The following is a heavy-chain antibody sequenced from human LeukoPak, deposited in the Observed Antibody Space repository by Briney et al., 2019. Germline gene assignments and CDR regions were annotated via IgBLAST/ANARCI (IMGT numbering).Heavy chain of an antibody. CDR3: AKDQGYCSGGSCYSGTCNWFDP. CDR2: ISGSGGST. Sequence: PGGSLRLSCAASGFTFSSYAMSWVRQAPGKGLEWVSAISGSGGSTYYADSVKGRFTISRDNSKNTLYLQMNSLRAEDTAVYYCAKDQGYCSGGSCYSGTCNWFDPWGQGTLVTVSS. J-gene: IGHJ5*02. V-gene: IGHV3-23*01. CDR1: GFTFSSYA. D-gene: IGHD2-15*01.